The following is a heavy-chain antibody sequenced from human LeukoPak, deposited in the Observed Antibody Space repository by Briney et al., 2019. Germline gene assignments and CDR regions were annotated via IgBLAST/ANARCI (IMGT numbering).Heavy chain of an antibody. CDR3: ARLFPSYDYVWGSYRINAFDI. D-gene: IGHD3-16*02. CDR2: IYYIGSA. Sequence: SSETLSLTCTVSGGSISSYYSSWIRQPPRKGLEWVGYIYYIGSATYNPSLSSRVTISVDTSKNQSSLKLSSVTAADTAVYYCARLFPSYDYVWGSYRINAFDIWGQGTMVTVSS. V-gene: IGHV4-59*08. CDR1: GGSISSYY. J-gene: IGHJ3*02.